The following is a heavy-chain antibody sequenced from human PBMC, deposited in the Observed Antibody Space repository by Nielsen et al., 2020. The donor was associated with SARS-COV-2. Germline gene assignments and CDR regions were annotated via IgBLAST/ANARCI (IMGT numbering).Heavy chain of an antibody. D-gene: IGHD6-13*01. CDR3: TRVNPTSGSWFDALDI. V-gene: IGHV3-73*01. CDR1: GFTFSDSS. J-gene: IGHJ3*02. Sequence: ESLKISCAASGFTFSDSSMNWVRQASGKGLEWLGRIRSKANNYATGYAASMKGYFTISRDDSKNTAYLQMNNLRTEDTAVYYCTRVNPTSGSWFDALDIWGQGTMVTVSS. CDR2: IRSKANNYAT.